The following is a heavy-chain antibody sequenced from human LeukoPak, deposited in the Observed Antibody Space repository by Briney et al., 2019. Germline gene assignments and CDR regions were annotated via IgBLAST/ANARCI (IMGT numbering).Heavy chain of an antibody. D-gene: IGHD6-19*01. J-gene: IGHJ1*01. V-gene: IGHV3-53*05. Sequence: GSLRLSCTVSGCTVSSDSMSWVRQAPGKGLEWVSFIYSGGSPHYSDSVKGRFTISRDNSKNTLYLQMNSLRAEDTAVYYCARGGKIAVAGTRSSQYFQHWGQGTLVTVSS. CDR3: ARGGKIAVAGTRSSQYFQH. CDR2: IYSGGSP. CDR1: GCTVSSDS.